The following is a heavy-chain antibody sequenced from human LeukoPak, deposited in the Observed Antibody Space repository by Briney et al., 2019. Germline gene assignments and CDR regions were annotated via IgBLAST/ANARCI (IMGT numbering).Heavy chain of an antibody. CDR2: ISSGGGAS. CDR1: GFTFTNYA. CDR3: AKDSSSSPYYSDY. D-gene: IGHD6-6*01. Sequence: PGGSLRLSCAASGFTFTNYAMSWVRQAPGKGLGWVSSISSGGGASYFADSVQGRFTISRDNSKNTLYMQMNSLRAEDTAVYYCAKDSSSSPYYSDYWGQGTLVTVSS. J-gene: IGHJ4*02. V-gene: IGHV3-23*01.